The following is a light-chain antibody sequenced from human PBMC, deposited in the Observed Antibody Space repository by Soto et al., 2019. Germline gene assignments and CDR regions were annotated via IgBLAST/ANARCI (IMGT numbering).Light chain of an antibody. CDR2: AAS. Sequence: DIQMTQSPSYLSASVGDRVTITCRASQGIRHDLGWYQQKPGKSPKRLIYAASSLQSGDTSRFSGSGSGTEFTLTISGLQPEDVATYYCLHHHSYPLTFGPGTKVDIK. CDR1: QGIRHD. V-gene: IGKV1-17*01. CDR3: LHHHSYPLT. J-gene: IGKJ3*01.